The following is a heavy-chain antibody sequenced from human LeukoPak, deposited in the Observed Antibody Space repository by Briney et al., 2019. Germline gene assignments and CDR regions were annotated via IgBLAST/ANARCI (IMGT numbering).Heavy chain of an antibody. CDR1: GGSITNSNW. J-gene: IGHJ5*02. V-gene: IGHV4-4*02. D-gene: IGHD4-11*01. CDR3: AKSNAWDWFDP. Sequence: SGTLSLTCAVSGGSITNSNWWSWVRQPPGKGLEWIGEIYYTGNTNYNPSLKSRVTISVDKSNNQFSLNLSSVTAADTAVYYCAKSNAWDWFDPWGQGTLVTVSS. CDR2: IYYTGNT.